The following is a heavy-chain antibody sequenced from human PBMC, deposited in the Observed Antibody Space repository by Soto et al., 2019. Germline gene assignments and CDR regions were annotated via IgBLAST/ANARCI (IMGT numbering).Heavy chain of an antibody. CDR2: IIPLFGTT. Sequence: QVQLVQSGAEVKKPGSSVTVSCRASGGTFSNYAINWVRQAPGQGLEWMAGIIPLFGTTNYAQKFQGRVTLTADESKSTAYMELTSLRSEDTAVFYCATSPYSYDTSGYLDYWGQGTLVTVSS. CDR3: ATSPYSYDTSGYLDY. J-gene: IGHJ4*02. CDR1: GGTFSNYA. V-gene: IGHV1-69*12. D-gene: IGHD3-22*01.